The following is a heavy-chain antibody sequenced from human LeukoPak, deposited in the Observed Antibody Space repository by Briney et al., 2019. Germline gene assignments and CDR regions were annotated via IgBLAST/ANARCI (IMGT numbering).Heavy chain of an antibody. Sequence: KPSETLSLTCAVSAYSISSPNWWGWIRQPPGKGLEYIGYIYYTGSIYYNPSLKSRVTMSVDTPKNHFSLKLSSVTAVDTAVYYCARTDSYGYYFDYWGQGTLVTVSS. D-gene: IGHD5-18*01. CDR2: IYYTGSI. CDR1: AYSISSPNW. V-gene: IGHV4-28*05. J-gene: IGHJ4*02. CDR3: ARTDSYGYYFDY.